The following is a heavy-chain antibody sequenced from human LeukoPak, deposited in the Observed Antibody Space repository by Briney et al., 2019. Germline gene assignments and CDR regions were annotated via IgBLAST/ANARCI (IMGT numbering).Heavy chain of an antibody. CDR2: ISSSGSTI. V-gene: IGHV3-48*03. CDR3: ARDKGTYYYDSSPEGY. D-gene: IGHD3-22*01. J-gene: IGHJ4*02. Sequence: GRSLRLSCAASGFTFSSYEMNWVRQAPGKGLEWVSYISSSGSTIYYADSVKGRFTISRDNAKNSLYLQMNSLRAEDTAVYYCARDKGTYYYDSSPEGYWGQGTLVTVSS. CDR1: GFTFSSYE.